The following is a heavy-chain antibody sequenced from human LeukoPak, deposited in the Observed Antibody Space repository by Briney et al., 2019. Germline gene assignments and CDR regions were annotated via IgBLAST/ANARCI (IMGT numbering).Heavy chain of an antibody. CDR3: ARDRYSYGLFDY. D-gene: IGHD5-18*01. V-gene: IGHV1-18*01. Sequence: ASVTVSYTASGYTFTSYGISWVRQAPGQGLEWMGWISAYNGNTNYAQKLQGRVTMTTDTSTSTAYMELRSLRSDDTAVYYCARDRYSYGLFDYWGQGTLVTVSS. CDR1: GYTFTSYG. J-gene: IGHJ4*02. CDR2: ISAYNGNT.